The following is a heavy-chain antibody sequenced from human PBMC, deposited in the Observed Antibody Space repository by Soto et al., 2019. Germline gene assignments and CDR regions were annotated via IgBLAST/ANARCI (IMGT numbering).Heavy chain of an antibody. Sequence: PGGSLRLSCAASGFTFSSYSMNWVHQAPGKGPEWVSYISSGSGTIYYADSVKGRFTISRHSAKNSLYLQMNSLRDEDTAVYYCASIVDTTVSHYYSAMDVWGQGPPVTVS. CDR1: GFTFSSYS. CDR3: ASIVDTTVSHYYSAMDV. J-gene: IGHJ6*02. V-gene: IGHV3-48*02. CDR2: ISSGSGTI. D-gene: IGHD5-18*01.